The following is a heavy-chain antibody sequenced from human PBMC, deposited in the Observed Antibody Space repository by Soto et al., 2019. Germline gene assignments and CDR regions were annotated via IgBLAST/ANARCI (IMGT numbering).Heavy chain of an antibody. CDR2: IIPIFGTA. D-gene: IGHD2-15*01. J-gene: IGHJ6*02. CDR1: EGTFSSYA. Sequence: QVQLVQSGAEGKKPGSSVKVSCKASEGTFSSYAISWVRQPPGQGLEWMGGIIPIFGTASYAQTFQGRVTITADESTSTAYMELSSMRSEDTAVYYCARATTGLVAATLCYYYCMDVWVQGTTVTVSS. V-gene: IGHV1-69*01. CDR3: ARATTGLVAATLCYYYCMDV.